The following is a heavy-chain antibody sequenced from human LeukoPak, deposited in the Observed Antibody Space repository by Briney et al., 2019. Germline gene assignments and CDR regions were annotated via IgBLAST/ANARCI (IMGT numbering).Heavy chain of an antibody. CDR1: GFTFSSYH. J-gene: IGHJ3*02. Sequence: GGSLRLSCAASGFTFSSYHMNWVRQAPGEGLEWVSSITTSGGSTYYADSVKGRFTISRDNAKNTLYLQMNSLRAEDTAVYYCAKDHYVSGRYDAFDIWGQGTMVTVSS. CDR3: AKDHYVSGRYDAFDI. CDR2: ITTSGGST. V-gene: IGHV3-23*01. D-gene: IGHD3-10*01.